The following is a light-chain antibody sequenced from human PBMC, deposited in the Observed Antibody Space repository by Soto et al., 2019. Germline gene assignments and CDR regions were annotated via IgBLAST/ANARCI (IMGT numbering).Light chain of an antibody. Sequence: IQLTQSPSSLSASVGDRVTITCRASQGISSYLAWYQQKPGKAPKLLIYGASTLEGGVPFRFSGSGSGTDFTLIISSVQPEDFATYYCQQINTYPITFGQGTRLEIK. CDR1: QGISSY. J-gene: IGKJ5*01. V-gene: IGKV1-9*01. CDR3: QQINTYPIT. CDR2: GAS.